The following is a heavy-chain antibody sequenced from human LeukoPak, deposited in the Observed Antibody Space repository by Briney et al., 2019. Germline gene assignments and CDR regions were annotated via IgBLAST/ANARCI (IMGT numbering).Heavy chain of an antibody. D-gene: IGHD3-10*01. V-gene: IGHV3-15*01. J-gene: IGHJ6*03. CDR1: GFTFSNAW. CDR3: TGGSGSARIFYYYYYYMDV. CDR2: IKSDGGTT. Sequence: GGSLRLSCAASGFTFSNAWMSWVRQTPGKGLEWVGRIKSDGGTTDYAAPVKGRFTISRDDSKNTLYLQMNSLKTEDTAVYYCTGGSGSARIFYYYYYYMDVWGKGTTVTVSS.